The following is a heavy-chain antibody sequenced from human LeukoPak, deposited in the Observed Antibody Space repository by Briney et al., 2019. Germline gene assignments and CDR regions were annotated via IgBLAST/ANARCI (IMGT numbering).Heavy chain of an antibody. J-gene: IGHJ4*02. CDR1: GFTFSSYG. V-gene: IGHV3-30*02. D-gene: IGHD2-15*01. CDR2: IRYDGSNK. Sequence: GGSLRLSCAASGFTFSSYGMHWVRQAPGKGLEWVAFIRYDGSNKYYADSVKGRFTISRDNSKNTLFLQMNSLRAEDTAVYYCARPGSYCSGGSCYPQPFDYWGQGTLVTVSS. CDR3: ARPGSYCSGGSCYPQPFDY.